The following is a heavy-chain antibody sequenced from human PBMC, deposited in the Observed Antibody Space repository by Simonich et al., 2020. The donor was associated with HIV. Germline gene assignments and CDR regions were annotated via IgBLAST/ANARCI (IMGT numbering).Heavy chain of an antibody. Sequence: QVQLVQSGAEVKKPVASVKVSCKTSGYTFTNYAISWVRPAPGQGLEWMGWVRTFGGDTKYSQNLQGRVTMTTATSTTTVYMELRSLRSDDTAIYYCARGQPYFDYWGQGTLVTVSS. CDR3: ARGQPYFDY. CDR1: GYTFTNYA. CDR2: VRTFGGDT. J-gene: IGHJ4*02. V-gene: IGHV1-18*01.